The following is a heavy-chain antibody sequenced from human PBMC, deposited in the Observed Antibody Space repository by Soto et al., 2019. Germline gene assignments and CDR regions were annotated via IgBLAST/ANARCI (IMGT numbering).Heavy chain of an antibody. CDR3: ARGRTTVTTFFDP. Sequence: SETLSLTCTVSGGSISSGGYYWSWIRQHPGKGLEWIGYIYYSGSTYYNPSLKSRVTISVDTSKNQFSLKLSSVTAADTAVYYCARGRTTVTTFFDPWGQGTLVTVSS. D-gene: IGHD4-4*01. V-gene: IGHV4-31*03. CDR2: IYYSGST. J-gene: IGHJ5*02. CDR1: GGSISSGGYY.